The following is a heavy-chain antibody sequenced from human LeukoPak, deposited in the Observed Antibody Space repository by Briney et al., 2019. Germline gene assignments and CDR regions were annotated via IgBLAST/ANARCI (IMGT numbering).Heavy chain of an antibody. CDR1: GGSISSYY. J-gene: IGHJ4*02. V-gene: IGHV4-59*08. D-gene: IGHD5-24*01. CDR3: ARGRDGYNLGSDY. CDR2: IYCSGST. Sequence: SETLSLTCTVSGGSISSYYWSWIRQPPGKGLEWIGYIYCSGSTNYNPSLKSRVTISVDTSKNQFSLKLSSVTAADTAVYYCARGRDGYNLGSDYWGQGTLVTVSS.